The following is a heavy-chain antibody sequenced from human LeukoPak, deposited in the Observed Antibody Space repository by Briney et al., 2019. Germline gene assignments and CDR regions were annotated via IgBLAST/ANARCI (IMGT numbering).Heavy chain of an antibody. CDR3: AAYLPDGDLFDF. Sequence: SEALSLTCTVSGGSISSSNWWSWVRQPPGKGLEWIGEIYHSGSTNYNPSLKSRVTISVDRSKNQFSLKLSSVTAADTAVYYCAAYLPDGDLFDFWGQGTLVTVSS. V-gene: IGHV4-4*02. J-gene: IGHJ4*02. D-gene: IGHD4-17*01. CDR2: IYHSGST. CDR1: GGSISSSNW.